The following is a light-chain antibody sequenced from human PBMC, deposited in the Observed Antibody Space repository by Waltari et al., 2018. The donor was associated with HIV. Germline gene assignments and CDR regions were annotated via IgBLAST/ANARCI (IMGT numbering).Light chain of an antibody. J-gene: IGLJ3*02. CDR3: YSYAGSSWV. V-gene: IGLV2-11*01. CDR2: GDD. CDR1: TSDVGAYNY. Sequence: QSALTQPRSVSGSPGQSVTISCTGTTSDVGAYNYVSWHQHHPGKAPQNIIYGDDKRPSGVPTRFSGSKSGNTASLTISGLQADDEADYYCYSYAGSSWVFGGGTKLTVL.